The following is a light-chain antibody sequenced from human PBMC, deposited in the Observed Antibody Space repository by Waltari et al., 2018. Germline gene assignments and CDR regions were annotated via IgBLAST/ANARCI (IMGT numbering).Light chain of an antibody. J-gene: IGKJ5*01. CDR2: EAS. CDR1: QSISRY. V-gene: IGKV1-39*01. CDR3: QQSYSNPVT. Sequence: DIQMTQSPSSLSASIGDRVIFTCRASQSISRYLSWYQQKPGNAPKLLINEASNLQSGVPSRFSGSGSGTDFTLTISYLQSEDFATYYCQQSYSNPVTFGQGTRLEIK.